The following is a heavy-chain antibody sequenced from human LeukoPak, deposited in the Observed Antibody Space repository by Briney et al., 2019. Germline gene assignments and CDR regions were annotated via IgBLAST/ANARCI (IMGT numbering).Heavy chain of an antibody. CDR3: ARDKRVAVAGTYIYYYYMDV. CDR2: IYYSGST. CDR1: GGSISSSSYY. V-gene: IGHV4-39*02. Sequence: SETLSLTCTVSGGSISSSSYYWGWIRQPPGKGLEWIGSIYYSGSTYSNPSLQSRVTISVDTSKNQFSLKLNSVTAADTAVYYCARDKRVAVAGTYIYYYYMDVWGNGTTVTISS. D-gene: IGHD6-19*01. J-gene: IGHJ6*03.